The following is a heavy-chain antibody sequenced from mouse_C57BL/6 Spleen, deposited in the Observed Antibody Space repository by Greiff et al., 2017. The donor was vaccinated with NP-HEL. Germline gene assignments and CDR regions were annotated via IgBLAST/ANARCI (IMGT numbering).Heavy chain of an antibody. J-gene: IGHJ4*01. D-gene: IGHD1-1*01. Sequence: EVQRVESGGGLVKPGGSLKLSCAASGFTFSSYSMSWVRQTQEKRLEWVATISAGGGYTYYPDNLKGRFTFSRDNAKSTLYLQMSSLTSEDTAMYYSASDNCSYDYNAMGDQGTGTSVT. CDR3: ASDNCSYDYNAMGD. CDR1: GFTFSSYS. V-gene: IGHV5-4*01. CDR2: ISAGGGYT.